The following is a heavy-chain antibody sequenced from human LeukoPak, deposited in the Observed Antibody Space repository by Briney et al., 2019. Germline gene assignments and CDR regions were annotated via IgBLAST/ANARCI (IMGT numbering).Heavy chain of an antibody. CDR2: IYPGDSDT. J-gene: IGHJ4*02. V-gene: IGHV5-51*01. Sequence: GESLKISWKGSGYSFTSFWIAWVRQRPGKGLEWMGIIYPGDSDTRYSTSFQGQVTISADKSINTAYLQWSSLKASDTAMYYCARQRLRGISYFGFWGQGTLVTVSS. CDR3: ARQRLRGISYFGF. CDR1: GYSFTSFW. D-gene: IGHD3-10*01.